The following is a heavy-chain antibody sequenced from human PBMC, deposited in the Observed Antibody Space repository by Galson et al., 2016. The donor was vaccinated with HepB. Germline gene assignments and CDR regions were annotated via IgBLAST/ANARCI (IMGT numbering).Heavy chain of an antibody. V-gene: IGHV3-30-3*01. CDR3: ARETFYYDSSGYYFDY. Sequence: SLRLSCAASRFTFILYTMHWVRQAPGKGLEWVALISYDGSTESYADSVRGRFTISRDNSKNTLFLEMNSLRAEDTAVYFCARETFYYDSSGYYFDYWGQGTLVTVSS. J-gene: IGHJ4*02. CDR1: RFTFILYT. D-gene: IGHD3-22*01. CDR2: ISYDGSTE.